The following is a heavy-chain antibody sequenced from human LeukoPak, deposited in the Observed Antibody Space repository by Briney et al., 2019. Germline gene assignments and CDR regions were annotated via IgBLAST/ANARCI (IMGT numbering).Heavy chain of an antibody. Sequence: GSPRLSCAASGFDVSDTYMSWVRQAPGKGLEWVSVLYSGGTTYYADSVTGRFTISSDNVKNTVFLQMNSLRAEDTAVYFCVRDGFDDSGSYIPFDNWGQGTLVAVSS. CDR3: VRDGFDDSGSYIPFDN. CDR2: LYSGGTT. J-gene: IGHJ4*02. CDR1: GFDVSDTY. V-gene: IGHV3-53*01. D-gene: IGHD3-10*01.